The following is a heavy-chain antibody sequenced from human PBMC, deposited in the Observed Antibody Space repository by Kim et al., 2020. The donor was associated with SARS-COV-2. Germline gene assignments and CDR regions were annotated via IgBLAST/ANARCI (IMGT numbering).Heavy chain of an antibody. J-gene: IGHJ6*01. CDR1: GGSISSSSYY. CDR2: IYYSGST. CDR3: ARDPDSSSWKYYYYYG. V-gene: IGHV4-39*07. Sequence: SETLSLTCTVSGGSISSSSYYWGWIRQPPGKGLEWIGSIYYSGSTYYNPSLKSRVTISVDTSKNQFSLKLSSVTAADTAVYYCARDPDSSSWKYYYYYG. D-gene: IGHD6-13*01.